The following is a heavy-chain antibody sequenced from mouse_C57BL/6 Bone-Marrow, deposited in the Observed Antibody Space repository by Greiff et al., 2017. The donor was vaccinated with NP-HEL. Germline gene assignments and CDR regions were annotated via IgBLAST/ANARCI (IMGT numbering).Heavy chain of an antibody. CDR3: ARDQGLAYYFDY. Sequence: EVQLVESEGGLVQPGSSMKLSCTASGFTFSDYYMAWVRQVPEKGLEWVANINYDGSSTYYLDSLKSRFIISRDNAKNILYLQMSSLKSEDTATYYCARDQGLAYYFDYRGQGTTLTVSS. D-gene: IGHD3-2*02. CDR1: GFTFSDYY. V-gene: IGHV5-16*01. CDR2: INYDGSST. J-gene: IGHJ2*01.